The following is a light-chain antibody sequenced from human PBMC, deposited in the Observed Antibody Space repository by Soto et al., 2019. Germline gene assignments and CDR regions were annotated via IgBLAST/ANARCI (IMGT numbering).Light chain of an antibody. V-gene: IGKV3-15*01. CDR2: GAS. J-gene: IGKJ1*01. Sequence: EIVMTQSPASLSVSPGETATLSCRASQRVGINLAWYQQKPGQAPRLLIYGASTRATGVPARFSDSGSGTDFTLTISSLQSEDVAVFYCQQYDNWPRTFGQGTKVEIK. CDR3: QQYDNWPRT. CDR1: QRVGIN.